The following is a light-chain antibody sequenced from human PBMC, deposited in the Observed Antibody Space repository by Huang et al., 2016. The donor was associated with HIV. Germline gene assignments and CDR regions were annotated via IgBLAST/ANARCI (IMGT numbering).Light chain of an antibody. Sequence: DIQMTQSSSTLSASVGDRVTIACRASQSISTWLAWYQQKPGRAPNLLIYEASTLESGVPSMFSCGGSGTDFTLTISSLQPDDFATYYCQQYNSFPWTFGQGTKVEV. V-gene: IGKV1-5*03. CDR2: EAS. CDR1: QSISTW. CDR3: QQYNSFPWT. J-gene: IGKJ1*01.